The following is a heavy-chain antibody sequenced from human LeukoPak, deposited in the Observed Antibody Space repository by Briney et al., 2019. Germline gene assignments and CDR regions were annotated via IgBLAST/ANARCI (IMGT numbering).Heavy chain of an antibody. CDR1: GGSFSTYY. CDR3: ARRTYDFWSGNYFDY. CDR2: IYYSGST. Sequence: SETLSLTCTVSGGSFSTYYWSWIRQPPGRGLEWMGYIYYSGSTNYNPSLKSRVTISVDTSKNQFSLKLSSVTAADTAVYYCARRTYDFWSGNYFDYWGQGTLVTVSS. J-gene: IGHJ4*02. V-gene: IGHV4-59*01. D-gene: IGHD3-3*01.